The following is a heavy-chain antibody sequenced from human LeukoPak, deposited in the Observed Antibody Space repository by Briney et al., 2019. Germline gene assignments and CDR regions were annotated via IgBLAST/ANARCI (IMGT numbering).Heavy chain of an antibody. D-gene: IGHD1-26*01. CDR2: INPSSGGT. Sequence: ASVKVSCKASGYTFTDYYMHWVRQAPGQGLLWMGRINPSSGGTNYAQKFQGRVTMTRDKSINTAYMELDRLRSDDTAVYYCASGSYWTWGQGTLVTVSS. V-gene: IGHV1-2*06. CDR1: GYTFTDYY. CDR3: ASGSYWT. J-gene: IGHJ5*02.